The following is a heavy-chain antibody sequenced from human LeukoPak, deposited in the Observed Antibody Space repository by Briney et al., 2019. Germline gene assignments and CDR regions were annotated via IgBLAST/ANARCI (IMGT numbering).Heavy chain of an antibody. J-gene: IGHJ4*02. CDR2: IIPILGIA. CDR3: ARDGIGLAAAGTDY. Sequence: SVKVSCKASGGTFISYAISWVRQAPGQGREGMGRIIPILGIANYAQKFQGRVTITADKSTSTAYMELSSLRSEDTAVYYCARDGIGLAAAGTDYWGQGTLVTVSS. D-gene: IGHD6-13*01. CDR1: GGTFISYA. V-gene: IGHV1-69*04.